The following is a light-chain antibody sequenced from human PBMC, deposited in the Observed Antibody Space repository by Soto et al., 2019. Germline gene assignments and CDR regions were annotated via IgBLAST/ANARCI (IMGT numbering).Light chain of an antibody. CDR2: DAS. V-gene: IGKV3-11*01. Sequence: EIVSTQSPATLSLSPGERATLSCRASQSPSGYLAWYQQRPGQAPRLLIYDASSRANGIPARFTGSGSGTDFSLTISSLEPEDFAVYYCRQGSTWPTFGRGTKVDIK. CDR1: QSPSGY. CDR3: RQGSTWPT. J-gene: IGKJ1*01.